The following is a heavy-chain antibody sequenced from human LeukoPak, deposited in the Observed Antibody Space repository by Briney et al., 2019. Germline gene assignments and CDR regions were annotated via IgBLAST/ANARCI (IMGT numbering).Heavy chain of an antibody. V-gene: IGHV3-66*01. CDR2: IYSDGST. CDR3: ARARSSSHVGSLGY. CDR1: GFTVSNNY. J-gene: IGHJ4*02. D-gene: IGHD6-6*01. Sequence: PGGSLRLSCAASGFTVSNNYMTWVRQAPGKGLEWLSVIYSDGSTYYADSVKGRFTISRDNSKNTLYLQMNSLRAEDTAVYYCARARSSSHVGSLGYWGQGTLVTVSS.